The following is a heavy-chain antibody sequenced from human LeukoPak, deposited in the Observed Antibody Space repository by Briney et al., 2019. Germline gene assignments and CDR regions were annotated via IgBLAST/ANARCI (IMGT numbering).Heavy chain of an antibody. CDR1: GDFISSDNYY. Sequence: TSETLSLTCTVSGDFISSDNYYWGWIRQPPGKGLEWIGSIYYSGSTYYNPSLKSRVTISVDTSKNQFSLKLSSVTAADTAVYYCARGSRITMVRGVIITVNWFDPWGQGTLVTVSS. D-gene: IGHD3-10*01. V-gene: IGHV4-39*07. CDR2: IYYSGST. CDR3: ARGSRITMVRGVIITVNWFDP. J-gene: IGHJ5*02.